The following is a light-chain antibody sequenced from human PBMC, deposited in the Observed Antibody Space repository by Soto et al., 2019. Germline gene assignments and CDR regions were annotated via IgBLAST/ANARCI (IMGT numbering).Light chain of an antibody. CDR1: QSVSSNY. CDR3: QQYGSSPPN. Sequence: EIVLSRSPGTLSLSPGERATLSCRASQSVSSNYLAWYQRKPGQAPRLLIYGASSRATGIPDRFSGSGSGTEFTLTISRLEPEDFAVYYWQQYGSSPPNFGQGTRLEIK. V-gene: IGKV3-20*01. CDR2: GAS. J-gene: IGKJ5*01.